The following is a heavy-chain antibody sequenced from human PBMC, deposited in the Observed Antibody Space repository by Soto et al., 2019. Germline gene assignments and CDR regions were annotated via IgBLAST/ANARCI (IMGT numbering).Heavy chain of an antibody. V-gene: IGHV1-18*04. J-gene: IGHJ6*02. CDR2: INAYNGNT. CDR3: ARDIVLGLRYYDILTGPYYGMDV. D-gene: IGHD3-9*01. Sequence: ASVKVSCKASGYTFTGYYMHWVRQAPGQGLEWMGWINAYNGNTNYAQKLQGRVTMTRDTSTSTAYMELRSLRSDDTAVYYCARDIVLGLRYYDILTGPYYGMDVWGQGTTVTVSS. CDR1: GYTFTGYY.